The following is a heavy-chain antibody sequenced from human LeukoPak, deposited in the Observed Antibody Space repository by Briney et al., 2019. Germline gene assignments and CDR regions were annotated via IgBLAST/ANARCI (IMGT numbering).Heavy chain of an antibody. CDR1: GFTFSSYG. V-gene: IGHV3-23*01. Sequence: GGSLRLSCAASGFTFSSYGMHWVRQAPGKGLEWVSGISGSGGDTYYADSVKGRFTISRDNSKNTLYLQMNSLGADDTAVYYCATGRDYGDYDYWGQGTLVTVSS. D-gene: IGHD4-17*01. J-gene: IGHJ4*02. CDR3: ATGRDYGDYDY. CDR2: ISGSGGDT.